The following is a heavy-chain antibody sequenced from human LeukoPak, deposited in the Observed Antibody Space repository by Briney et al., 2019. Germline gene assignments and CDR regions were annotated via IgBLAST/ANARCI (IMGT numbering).Heavy chain of an antibody. V-gene: IGHV1-18*01. CDR1: GYTFTSYG. D-gene: IGHD1-26*01. Sequence: ASVKVSRKASGYTFTSYGISWVRQAPGQGLEWMGWISAYNGNTNYAQKLQGRVTMTTDTSTSTAYMELRSLRSDDTAVYYCARGGVRQGGSYWALYYNWFDPWGQGTLVTVSS. J-gene: IGHJ5*02. CDR3: ARGGVRQGGSYWALYYNWFDP. CDR2: ISAYNGNT.